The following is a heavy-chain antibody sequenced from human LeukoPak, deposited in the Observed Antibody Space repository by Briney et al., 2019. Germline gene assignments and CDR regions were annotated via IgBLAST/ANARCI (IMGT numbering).Heavy chain of an antibody. J-gene: IGHJ5*02. V-gene: IGHV4-61*10. CDR2: IYYSGST. CDR3: ARSRRSGSTINWFDP. D-gene: IGHD3-3*01. Sequence: SETLSLTCTVSGGSISSGSYYWSWIRQPAGKGLEWIGYIYYSGSTNYNPSLKSRVTISVDTSKNQFSLKLSSVTAADTAVYYCARSRRSGSTINWFDPWGQGTLVTVSS. CDR1: GGSISSGSYY.